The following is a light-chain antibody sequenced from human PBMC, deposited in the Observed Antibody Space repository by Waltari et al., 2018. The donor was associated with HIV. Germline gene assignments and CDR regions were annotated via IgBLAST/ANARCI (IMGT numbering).Light chain of an antibody. CDR1: QSVLFSPNNKNY. J-gene: IGKJ3*01. Sequence: DIVMTQSPDSLAVSLGERATINCKSSQSVLFSPNNKNYLAWYQQKPGQPPKLLIDWASTRESGVPDRFSGSGSGTDFTLTISSLQAEDVAVYYCQQYYTTPWRFGPGTKVDIK. CDR2: WAS. CDR3: QQYYTTPWR. V-gene: IGKV4-1*01.